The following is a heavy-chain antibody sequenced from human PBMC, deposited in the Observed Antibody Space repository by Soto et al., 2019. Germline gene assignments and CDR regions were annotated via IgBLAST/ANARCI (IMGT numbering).Heavy chain of an antibody. CDR3: SSGRN. CDR2: IKDGGNA. Sequence: QVRLYQWGVGLLKPSETLSLTCTLSGGSLSGFYWSWIRQPPGKGLEWIGEIKDGGNAKYNPTLKSRVTISMDTSKNQFSLDLPSVTAADTAVYFCSSGRNLGQGTLVTVSS. V-gene: IGHV4-34*01. J-gene: IGHJ4*02. CDR1: GGSLSGFY.